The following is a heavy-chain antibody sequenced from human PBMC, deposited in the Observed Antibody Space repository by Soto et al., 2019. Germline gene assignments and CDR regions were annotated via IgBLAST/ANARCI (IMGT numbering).Heavy chain of an antibody. Sequence: ASVKVSCKASGYTFTSYGISWVRQAPGQGLEWMGWISAYNGNTNYAQKLQGRVTMTTDTSTSTAYMELRSLRSDDTAVYYCARVNPAGFCIRLQTGTTGCNWFDPWGQGTLVTVSS. CDR3: ARVNPAGFCIRLQTGTTGCNWFDP. CDR2: ISAYNGNT. D-gene: IGHD1-7*01. J-gene: IGHJ5*02. CDR1: GYTFTSYG. V-gene: IGHV1-18*01.